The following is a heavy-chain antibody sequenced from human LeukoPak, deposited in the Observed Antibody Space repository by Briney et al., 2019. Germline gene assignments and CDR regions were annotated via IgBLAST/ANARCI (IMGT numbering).Heavy chain of an antibody. D-gene: IGHD6-19*01. CDR2: ISGSGDRT. Sequence: PGGSLRLSCAVSGFTFSNCAMSWVRQAPGKGLEWVSAISGSGDRTYFADSVKGRFTISRDNSKNTLYLQMNSLRAEDTAVYYCATTRPYGTTWAGAFEDWGQGTPVTVSS. J-gene: IGHJ4*02. V-gene: IGHV3-23*01. CDR3: ATTRPYGTTWAGAFED. CDR1: GFTFSNCA.